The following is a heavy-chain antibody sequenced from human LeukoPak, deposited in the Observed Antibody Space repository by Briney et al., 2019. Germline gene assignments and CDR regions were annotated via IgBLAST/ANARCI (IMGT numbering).Heavy chain of an antibody. CDR3: AKGGASVTRYVDY. CDR1: GFTFSSYG. V-gene: IGHV3-30*02. J-gene: IGHJ4*02. Sequence: GGSLRLSCAASGFTFSSYGMHWVRQAPGKGLEWVAFIRYDGSNKYYADSVKGRFTISRDNSQNTLYLQMNSLRPEDTAVYYCAKGGASVTRYVDYWGQGTLVTVSS. D-gene: IGHD4-17*01. CDR2: IRYDGSNK.